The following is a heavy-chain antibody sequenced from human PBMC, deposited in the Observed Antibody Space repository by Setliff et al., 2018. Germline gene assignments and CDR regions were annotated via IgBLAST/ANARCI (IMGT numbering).Heavy chain of an antibody. CDR2: VYYTGNT. CDR1: GGSIMNYF. CDR3: ARDRTAYNYGMDI. Sequence: SETLSLPCTVSGGSIMNYFWSWIRQPPGKGLEWVGYVYYTGNTNYNPSLKSRLTISVDPSKNQVSLQLKSATTADTAVYYCARDRTAYNYGMDIWGQGTTGTV. D-gene: IGHD5-18*01. V-gene: IGHV4-59*01. J-gene: IGHJ6*02.